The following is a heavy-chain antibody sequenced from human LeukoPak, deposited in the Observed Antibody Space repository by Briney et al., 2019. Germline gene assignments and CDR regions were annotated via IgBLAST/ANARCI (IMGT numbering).Heavy chain of an antibody. Sequence: GGSLRLSCAASGFTFSSNWMSWVRQAPGKGLEWAANIKHDGSEKYYVDSMKGRFTISRDNAKNSLYLQMNSLRAEDTAVYYCARDPLRGELDYWGQGALVTVSS. CDR3: ARDPLRGELDY. CDR1: GFTFSSNW. V-gene: IGHV3-7*01. D-gene: IGHD3-16*01. J-gene: IGHJ4*02. CDR2: IKHDGSEK.